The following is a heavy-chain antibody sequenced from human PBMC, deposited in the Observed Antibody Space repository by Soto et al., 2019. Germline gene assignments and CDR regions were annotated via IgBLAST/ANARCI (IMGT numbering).Heavy chain of an antibody. J-gene: IGHJ1*01. CDR2: ISGYNGDT. CDR1: GYTFIDYG. CDR3: ARSANTWTGTRYFPH. V-gene: IGHV1-18*01. Sequence: ASVKVSCKASGYTFIDYGISWVRQAPGQGLEWMGWISGYNGDTKDAQNLQGRVTMTTDTSTSTAYMELRSLRSDDTAVYYCARSANTWTGTRYFPHWGLGTLVTVS. D-gene: IGHD1-1*01.